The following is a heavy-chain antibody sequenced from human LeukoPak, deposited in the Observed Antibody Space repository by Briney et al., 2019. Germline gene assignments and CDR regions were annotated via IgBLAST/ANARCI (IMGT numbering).Heavy chain of an antibody. J-gene: IGHJ4*02. V-gene: IGHV4-30-4*01. D-gene: IGHD3-22*01. CDR3: ASGRYYDSSGYYDY. CDR1: GGSISSGDYY. CDR2: IYYSGST. Sequence: SETLPLTCTVSGGSISSGDYYWSWIRQPPGKGLEWIGYIYYSGSTYYNPSLKSRVTISVDTSKNQFSLKLSSVTAADTAVYYCASGRYYDSSGYYDYWGQGTLVTVSS.